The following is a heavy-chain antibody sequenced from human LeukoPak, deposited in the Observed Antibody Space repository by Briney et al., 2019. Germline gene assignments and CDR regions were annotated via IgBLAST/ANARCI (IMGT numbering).Heavy chain of an antibody. CDR3: ARVELLGSSGWPFDY. J-gene: IGHJ4*02. V-gene: IGHV4-39*01. CDR2: VSYSGST. CDR1: GGSISSSSYY. Sequence: SETLSLTCPVSGGSISSSSYYWGWIRQPPGKGLEWIGSVSYSGSTYYNPSLKSRVTISVDTSKNQFSLKVSSVTAADTAVYYCARVELLGSSGWPFDYWGQGTLVTVSS. D-gene: IGHD6-19*01.